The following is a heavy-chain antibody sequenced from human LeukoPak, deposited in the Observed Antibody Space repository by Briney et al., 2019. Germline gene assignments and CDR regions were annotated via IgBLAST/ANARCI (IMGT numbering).Heavy chain of an antibody. D-gene: IGHD2-2*02. CDR1: GLTFSSYG. Sequence: GGSLRLSCAASGLTFSSYGMHWVRQAPGKGLEWEAFIRYDGSHKYYADSVKGRFTISRDNSKNTLYLQMNSLRAEDTAVYYCAKDDCSSTSCYTGYYYYYYMDVWGKGTTVTVSS. CDR3: AKDDCSSTSCYTGYYYYYYMDV. J-gene: IGHJ6*03. V-gene: IGHV3-30*02. CDR2: IRYDGSHK.